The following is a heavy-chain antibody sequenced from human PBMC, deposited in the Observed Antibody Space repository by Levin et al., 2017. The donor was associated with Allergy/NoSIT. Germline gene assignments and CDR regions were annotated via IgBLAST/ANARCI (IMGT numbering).Heavy chain of an antibody. J-gene: IGHJ3*02. V-gene: IGHV3-21*01. CDR2: ISSSSSYI. CDR1: GFTFSSYS. D-gene: IGHD3-10*01. CDR3: ARDQDDPGAFDI. Sequence: GESLKISCAASGFTFSSYSMNWVRQAPGKGLEWVSSISSSSSYIYYADSVKGRFTISRDNAKNSLYLQMNSLRAEDTAVYYCARDQDDPGAFDIWGQGTMVTVSS.